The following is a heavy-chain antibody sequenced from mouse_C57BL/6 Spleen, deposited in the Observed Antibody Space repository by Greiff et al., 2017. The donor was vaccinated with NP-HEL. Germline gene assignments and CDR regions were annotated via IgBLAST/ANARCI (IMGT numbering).Heavy chain of an antibody. CDR1: GYTFTSYT. J-gene: IGHJ4*01. Sequence: VKLMESGAELARPGASVKMSCKASGYTFTSYTMHWVKQRPGQGLEWIGYINPSSGYTKYNQKFKDKATLTADKSSSTAYMQLSSLTSEDSAVYYCARAYYDYDGGYAMDYWGQGTSVTVSS. V-gene: IGHV1-4*01. CDR3: ARAYYDYDGGYAMDY. CDR2: INPSSGYT. D-gene: IGHD2-4*01.